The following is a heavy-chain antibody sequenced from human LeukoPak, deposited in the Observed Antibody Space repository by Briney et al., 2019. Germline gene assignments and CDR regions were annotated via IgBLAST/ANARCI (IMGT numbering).Heavy chain of an antibody. D-gene: IGHD3-22*01. J-gene: IGHJ4*02. V-gene: IGHV4-59*08. Sequence: TLSLTCTVSGGSLHNYYWGWLWQPPPGGEGCSGCIFHSGSTDYNPSLKSRVTISVDTSKNQLSLKLRSVTAADTAVYYCARRGDDTSGYYPFWGQGTLVTVSS. CDR3: ARRGDDTSGYYPF. CDR2: IFHSGST. CDR1: GGSLHNYY.